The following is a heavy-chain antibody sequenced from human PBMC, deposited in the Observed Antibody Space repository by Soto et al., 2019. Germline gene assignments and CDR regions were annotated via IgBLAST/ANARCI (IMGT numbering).Heavy chain of an antibody. CDR1: GYSFVSYW. J-gene: IGHJ4*02. Sequence: GESLKISCKGSGYSFVSYWIAWVRQMPGKGLEWMGSIYPGDSDTTYSPSIQGQVTMTRDTSISTSYMSLSTLTSDDTAVYYCARDQWEWMERGHLDFWGQGTLVTVSS. CDR2: IYPGDSDT. D-gene: IGHD1-26*01. CDR3: ARDQWEWMERGHLDF. V-gene: IGHV5-51*01.